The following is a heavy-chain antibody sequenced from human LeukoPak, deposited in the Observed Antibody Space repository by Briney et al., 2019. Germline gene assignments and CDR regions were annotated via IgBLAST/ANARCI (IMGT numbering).Heavy chain of an antibody. CDR2: IWFDGSNK. J-gene: IGHJ4*02. CDR1: GFTFSDYG. D-gene: IGHD4-11*01. V-gene: IGHV3-33*01. CDR3: ARSIKKGYSDYIDY. Sequence: PGGSLRLSCAASGFTFSDYGMLWVRQAPGKGLEWVAFIWFDGSNKRYADSVQGRFTMSRDNSKNTLYLQMNSLRAEDTAVYYCARSIKKGYSDYIDYWGQGTLVTVSS.